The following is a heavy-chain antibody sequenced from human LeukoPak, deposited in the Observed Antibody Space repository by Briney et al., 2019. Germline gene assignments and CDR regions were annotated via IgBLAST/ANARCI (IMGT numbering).Heavy chain of an antibody. CDR1: GFTFSSYW. J-gene: IGHJ4*02. CDR3: ARDRRSWANWNYGYYFDY. D-gene: IGHD1-7*01. CDR2: IKQDGSEK. Sequence: PGGSLRLSCAASGFTFSSYWMSWVRQAPGKGLEWVANIKQDGSEKYYVDSVKGRFTISRDNAKNSLYLQMNSLRAEDTAVYYCARDRRSWANWNYGYYFDYWGQGTLVTVSS. V-gene: IGHV3-7*01.